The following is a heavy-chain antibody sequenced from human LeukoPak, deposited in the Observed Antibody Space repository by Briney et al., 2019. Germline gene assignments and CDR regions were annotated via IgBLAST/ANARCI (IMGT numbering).Heavy chain of an antibody. CDR2: ISGSGGSA. J-gene: IGHJ4*02. CDR1: GFTFSSYA. CDR3: ARNGYTSGWYRN. Sequence: GGSLRLSCAASGFTFSSYAMSWVRQAPGKGLEWVSAISGSGGSAYYADSVKGRFTISRDNSKNTLYLQMNSLRGEDTAVYYCARNGYTSGWYRNWGQGTLVTVSS. D-gene: IGHD6-19*01. V-gene: IGHV3-23*01.